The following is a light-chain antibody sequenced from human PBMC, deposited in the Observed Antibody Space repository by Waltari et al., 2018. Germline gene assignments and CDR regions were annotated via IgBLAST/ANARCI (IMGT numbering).Light chain of an antibody. CDR2: GVS. Sequence: EIVLTQSPGTLSLSPGERATLSCRASQSVTSTYLAWYQQKLGQAPRLLIYGVSTRATDIPDRFSGSGSGTEFTLTISRLEPEDFAVYYCQQYGTSPLTFGGGTKVEIK. CDR3: QQYGTSPLT. CDR1: QSVTSTY. J-gene: IGKJ4*01. V-gene: IGKV3-20*01.